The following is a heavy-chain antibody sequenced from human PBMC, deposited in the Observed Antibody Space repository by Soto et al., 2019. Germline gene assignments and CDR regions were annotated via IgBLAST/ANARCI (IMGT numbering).Heavy chain of an antibody. CDR1: GYSISSGYY. J-gene: IGHJ4*02. D-gene: IGHD1-7*01. CDR3: AQSSNLNYVFDY. Sequence: AETLARTFAVSGYSISSGYYWGWIRQPPGKGLEWIGSIYHSGSTYYNPSLKSRVTISVDTSKNQFSLKLSSVNAADTAVYYCAQSSNLNYVFDYWVQGTLVTVSS. V-gene: IGHV4-38-2*01. CDR2: IYHSGST.